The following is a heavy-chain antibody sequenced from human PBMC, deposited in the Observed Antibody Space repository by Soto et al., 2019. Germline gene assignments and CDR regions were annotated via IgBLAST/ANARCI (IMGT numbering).Heavy chain of an antibody. D-gene: IGHD5-12*01. CDR1: GGTFSNYP. Sequence: QVQLVQSGDEVKKPGSSVKVSCKASGGTFSNYPISWVRQAPGQGLEWMGGIIPIFGTVNYAQKFQGRVTITADESTSTAYMELSSLRSEDTAVYYCARGNHRWLQLWYFDLWGRVTLVTVSS. CDR3: ARGNHRWLQLWYFDL. V-gene: IGHV1-69*12. CDR2: IIPIFGTV. J-gene: IGHJ2*01.